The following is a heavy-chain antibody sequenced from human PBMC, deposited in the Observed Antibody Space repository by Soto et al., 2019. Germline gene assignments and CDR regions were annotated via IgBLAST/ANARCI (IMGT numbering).Heavy chain of an antibody. CDR3: AREVHGSSWYFDY. CDR1: GGTFSSYT. CDR2: IIPILDIA. J-gene: IGHJ4*02. Sequence: QVQLVQSGAEVKKPGSSVKVSCKASGGTFSSYTISWVRQAPGQGLEWMGRIIPILDIANYAQKFQGRVTIIADKFTSTAYMELSSLRSEDTAVYYCAREVHGSSWYFDYWGQGTLVTVSS. D-gene: IGHD6-13*01. V-gene: IGHV1-69*08.